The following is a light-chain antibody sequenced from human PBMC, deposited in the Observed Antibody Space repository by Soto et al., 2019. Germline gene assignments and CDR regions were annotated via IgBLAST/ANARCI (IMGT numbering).Light chain of an antibody. Sequence: DIQMTQSPSSLSASVGDRVTITCRAGRSVASFLSWYQHKPGKAPNLLIFGASNLQSGVPSRFNGSGSGTDFTLTITSLQPEDFAAYYCLQSYSAPYTFGQGTRLEIK. V-gene: IGKV1-39*01. J-gene: IGKJ2*01. CDR2: GAS. CDR3: LQSYSAPYT. CDR1: RSVASF.